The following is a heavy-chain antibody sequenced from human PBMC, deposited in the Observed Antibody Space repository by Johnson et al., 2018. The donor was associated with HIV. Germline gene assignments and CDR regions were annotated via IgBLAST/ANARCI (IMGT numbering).Heavy chain of an antibody. CDR2: IYSGGST. J-gene: IGHJ3*02. CDR1: GFTFDDYA. CDR3: AKNFGKILAAGGLEVGDAFDI. V-gene: IGHV3-66*01. D-gene: IGHD2/OR15-2a*01. Sequence: EQLVESGGGLVQPGGSLRLSCAASGFTFDDYAMHWVRQAPGKGLEWVSVIYSGGSTYYADSVKGRFSIPRDNSKNTLYLQMNSLRDEDTAVYYCAKNFGKILAAGGLEVGDAFDIWGQGTMVTVSS.